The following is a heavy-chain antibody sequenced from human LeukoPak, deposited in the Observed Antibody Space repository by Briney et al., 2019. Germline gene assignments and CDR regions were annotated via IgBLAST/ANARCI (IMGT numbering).Heavy chain of an antibody. V-gene: IGHV4-38-2*02. CDR2: IYNSGTT. Sequence: SETLSLTCSVSGYSISSGYYWGWIRQPPGKGLEWIGNIYNSGTTYHNPSLKSRVTISVDTSKNQFSLKLSSVTAADTAVYYCARVGRLDIVVVTELFYMDVWGKGTTVTVSS. CDR3: ARVGRLDIVVVTELFYMDV. J-gene: IGHJ6*03. D-gene: IGHD2-21*02. CDR1: GYSISSGYY.